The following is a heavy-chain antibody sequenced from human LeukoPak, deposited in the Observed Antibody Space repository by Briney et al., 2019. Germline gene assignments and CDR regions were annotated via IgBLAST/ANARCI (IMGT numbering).Heavy chain of an antibody. CDR3: ARVLGAYVVPRAAATDLDY. CDR2: ISGSSSAI. J-gene: IGHJ4*02. V-gene: IGHV3-48*04. Sequence: GGSLRLSCAASGFTFSSYSMNWVRQAPGKGLEWISYISGSSSAIYYADSVKGRFTISRDNAKNSLYLQMNSLRAEDTAVYYCARVLGAYVVPRAAATDLDYWGQGTLVTVSS. D-gene: IGHD2-2*01. CDR1: GFTFSSYS.